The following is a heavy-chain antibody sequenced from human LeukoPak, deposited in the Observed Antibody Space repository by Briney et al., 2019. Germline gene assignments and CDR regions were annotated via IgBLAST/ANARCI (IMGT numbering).Heavy chain of an antibody. CDR3: ARGMIGPNAFDI. CDR2: ISSYNGNT. Sequence: ASVKVSCKASGYTFTSYGISWVRQAPGQGLEWMGWISSYNGNTNYAQKLQGRVTMTTDTSTSTAYMELRSLRSDDTAVCYCARGMIGPNAFDIWGQGTMVTVSS. J-gene: IGHJ3*02. D-gene: IGHD3-22*01. V-gene: IGHV1-18*01. CDR1: GYTFTSYG.